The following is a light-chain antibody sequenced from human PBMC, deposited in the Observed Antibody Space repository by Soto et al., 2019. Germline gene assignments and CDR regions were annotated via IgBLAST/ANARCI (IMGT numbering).Light chain of an antibody. V-gene: IGKV1-16*01. CDR1: QDISKN. J-gene: IGKJ1*01. Sequence: DIQMTESPYSLSVSVGDRVTITCQASQDISKNLIWYQQKPGKAPKLLIYAASSLQSGVPSRFSGSGSGTDFTLTISSLQPDYFGTYYCQQYNGYSRTFGQGTKVDIK. CDR2: AAS. CDR3: QQYNGYSRT.